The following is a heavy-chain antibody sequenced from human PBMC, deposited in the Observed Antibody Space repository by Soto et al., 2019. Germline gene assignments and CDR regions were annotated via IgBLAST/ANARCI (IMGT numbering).Heavy chain of an antibody. CDR2: IYYSGST. CDR3: ARDLGADSSGYFAFDL. D-gene: IGHD3-22*01. CDR1: GGSISSYY. J-gene: IGHJ3*01. V-gene: IGHV4-59*01. Sequence: QVQLQESGPGLVKPSETLSITCTVSGGSISSYYWSWIRQPPGKRLEWIGYIYYSGSTNYNPSLKSRVTISVDTSKNQFSLKLSSVTAADTALYYCARDLGADSSGYFAFDLWGQLTIVTVSS.